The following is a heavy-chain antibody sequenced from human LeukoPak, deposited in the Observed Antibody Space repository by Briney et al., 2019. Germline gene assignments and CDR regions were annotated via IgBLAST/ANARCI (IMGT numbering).Heavy chain of an antibody. CDR3: ARHFWRSTSS. D-gene: IGHD2-2*01. J-gene: IGHJ5*02. CDR1: GDSITNSTYY. V-gene: IGHV4-39*01. CDR2: FSYSRST. Sequence: SETLSLTCTVSGDSITNSTYYWGWVRQPPGKGLEWIGTFSYSRSTYYNKSLKSRVTISVDTSKNQFSLKLSSVTAADTAVYYCARHFWRSTSSWGQGTLVTVSS.